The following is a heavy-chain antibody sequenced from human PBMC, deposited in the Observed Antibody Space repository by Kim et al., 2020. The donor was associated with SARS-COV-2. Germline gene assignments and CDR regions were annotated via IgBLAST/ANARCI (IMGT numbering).Heavy chain of an antibody. CDR1: GGTFSSYA. J-gene: IGHJ3*02. CDR2: IIPIFGTA. Sequence: SVKVSCKASGGTFSSYAISWVRQAPGQGLEWMGGIIPIFGTANYAQKFQGRVTITADESTSTAYMELSSLRSEDTAVYYCARERGQESMLGDAFDIWGQGTMVTVSS. D-gene: IGHD2-2*01. CDR3: ARERGQESMLGDAFDI. V-gene: IGHV1-69*13.